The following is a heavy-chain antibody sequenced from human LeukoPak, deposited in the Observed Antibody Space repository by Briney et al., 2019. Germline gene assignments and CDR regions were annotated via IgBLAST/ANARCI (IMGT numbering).Heavy chain of an antibody. CDR2: ISAYNGNT. CDR3: TRGRTHRRLWLGESTGGPFDY. V-gene: IGHV1-18*01. J-gene: IGHJ4*02. D-gene: IGHD3-10*01. Sequence: ASVKVSCKASGYTFTSYGISWVRQAPGQGLEWMGWISAYNGNTNYAQKFQGRVTMTIDTSTSTLYMELRSLRSDDTAVYYCTRGRTHRRLWLGESTGGPFDYWGQGTLVTVSS. CDR1: GYTFTSYG.